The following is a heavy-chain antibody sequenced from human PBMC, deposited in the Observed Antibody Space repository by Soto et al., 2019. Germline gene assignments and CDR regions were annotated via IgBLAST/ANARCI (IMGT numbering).Heavy chain of an antibody. CDR2: INPLPGIP. J-gene: IGHJ4*02. Sequence: QVQLVQSGAEGRKLESPGKFSCKTSGGTFASLEFSWVRRAPVKGPEWMGKINPLPGIPNYAQKFQDRVTFTADTDSSTAYMELSSLRSDDTAVYYCAAPACAATWCSPSHNLDHWGQGTLVTVSS. D-gene: IGHD2-2*01. CDR1: GGTFASLE. CDR3: AAPACAATWCSPSHNLDH. V-gene: IGHV1-69*09.